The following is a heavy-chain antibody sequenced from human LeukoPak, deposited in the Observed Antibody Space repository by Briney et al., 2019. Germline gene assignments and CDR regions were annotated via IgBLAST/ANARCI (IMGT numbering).Heavy chain of an antibody. CDR1: GFTFSSYS. CDR2: ISSSSSYI. CDR3: ARIAVAGPDYDY. D-gene: IGHD6-19*01. J-gene: IGHJ4*02. Sequence: GGSLRLSCAASGFTFSSYSMNWVRQAPGKGLEWVSSISSSSSYIYYADSVKGRFTISRDNAKNSLYLQMNSLRAEDTAVYYCARIAVAGPDYDYWGQGTLVTVSS. V-gene: IGHV3-21*01.